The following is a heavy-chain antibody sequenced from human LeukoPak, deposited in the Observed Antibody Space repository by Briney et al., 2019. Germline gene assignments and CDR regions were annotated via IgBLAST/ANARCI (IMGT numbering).Heavy chain of an antibody. D-gene: IGHD6-13*01. V-gene: IGHV4-4*07. J-gene: IGHJ4*02. CDR3: ARGARTAAGTFYFDY. CDR1: GGSISSYY. CDR2: IYTSGST. Sequence: PSETLSLTXTVSGGSISSYYWSWIRQPAGKGLEWFGRIYTSGSTNYNPSLKSRVTMSVDTSKNQFSLKLSSVTAADTAVYYCARGARTAAGTFYFDYWGQGTLVTVSS.